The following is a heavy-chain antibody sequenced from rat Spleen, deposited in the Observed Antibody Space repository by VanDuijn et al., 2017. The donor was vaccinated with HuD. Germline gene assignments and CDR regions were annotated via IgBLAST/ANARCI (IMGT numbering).Heavy chain of an antibody. CDR3: TTCTIGGVLDA. J-gene: IGHJ4*01. D-gene: IGHD4-3*01. V-gene: IGHV5-31*01. CDR1: GFIFNNYW. CDR2: ISHSGGNT. Sequence: EVQLVETGGGLVQPGRSLKLSWVASGFIFNNYWMTWIRQAPGKGLEWVASISHSGGNTYYPDSVKGRFTISRDNAKSTLYLQMDSLRSEDTATYYCTTCTIGGVLDAWGQGASVTVSS.